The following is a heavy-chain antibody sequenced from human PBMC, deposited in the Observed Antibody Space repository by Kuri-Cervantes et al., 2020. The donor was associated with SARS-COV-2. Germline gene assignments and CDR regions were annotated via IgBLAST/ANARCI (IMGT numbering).Heavy chain of an antibody. V-gene: IGHV4-59*12. D-gene: IGHD3-10*01. CDR3: ARVWYYYMDV. Sequence: SETLSLTCNVSGGSIRSYFWSWIRQAPGKGLEWIGCMYFNGRTNYNPSLKRRVSMSVDTSKSQFSLKLSSVTAADTAVYYCARVWYYYMDVWGKGTTVTVSS. J-gene: IGHJ6*03. CDR2: MYFNGRT. CDR1: GGSIRSYF.